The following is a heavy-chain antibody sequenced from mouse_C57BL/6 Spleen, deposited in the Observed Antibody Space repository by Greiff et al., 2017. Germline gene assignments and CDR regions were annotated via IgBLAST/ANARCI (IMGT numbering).Heavy chain of an antibody. V-gene: IGHV1-26*01. J-gene: IGHJ2*01. CDR1: GYTFTDYY. D-gene: IGHD2-1*01. CDR2: INPNNGGT. Sequence: EVQLQQSGPELVKPGASVKISCKASGYTFTDYYMNWVKQSHGKSLEWIGDINPNNGGTSYNQKFKGKATLTVDKSSSTAYMELRSLTSEDSAVYYCARLLWYPDYWGQGTTLTVSS. CDR3: ARLLWYPDY.